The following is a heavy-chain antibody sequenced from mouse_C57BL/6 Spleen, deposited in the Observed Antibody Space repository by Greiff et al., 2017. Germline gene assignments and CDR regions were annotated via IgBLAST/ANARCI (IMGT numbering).Heavy chain of an antibody. D-gene: IGHD2-12*01. CDR1: GYAFTNYL. CDR2: INPGSGGT. Sequence: LEESGAELVRPGTSVKVSCKASGYAFTNYLIEWVKQRPGQGLEWIGVINPGSGGTNYNEKFKGKATLTADKSSSTAYMQLSSLTSEDSAVYFCARYRGGGDWYFDVWGTGTTVTVSS. J-gene: IGHJ1*03. CDR3: ARYRGGGDWYFDV. V-gene: IGHV1-54*01.